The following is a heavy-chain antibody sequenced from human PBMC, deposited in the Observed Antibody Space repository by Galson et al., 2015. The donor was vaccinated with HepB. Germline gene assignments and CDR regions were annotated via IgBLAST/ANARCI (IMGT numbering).Heavy chain of an antibody. CDR1: GFTFSSYW. CDR3: ARRLTVVVAATYDAFDI. Sequence: SLRLSCAASGFTFSSYWMSWVRQAPGKGLEWVANIKQDGSEKYYVDSVKGRFTISRDNAKNSLYLQMNSLRAEDTAVYYCARRLTVVVAATYDAFDIWGQGTMVTVSS. CDR2: IKQDGSEK. V-gene: IGHV3-7*01. J-gene: IGHJ3*02. D-gene: IGHD2-15*01.